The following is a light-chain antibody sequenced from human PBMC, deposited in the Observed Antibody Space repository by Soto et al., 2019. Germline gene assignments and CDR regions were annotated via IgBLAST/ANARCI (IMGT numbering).Light chain of an antibody. CDR3: QQYNNGPPIT. J-gene: IGKJ5*01. Sequence: EIMMTQSPATLSVSPGERATLSCRASQSVRNNLAWYQQKPGKAPRLLIYYASTRATGVPARFSGSGSGTEFTLTISSLQSEDSAPYYCQQYNNGPPITFGQGTRLEIK. CDR2: YAS. CDR1: QSVRNN. V-gene: IGKV3-15*01.